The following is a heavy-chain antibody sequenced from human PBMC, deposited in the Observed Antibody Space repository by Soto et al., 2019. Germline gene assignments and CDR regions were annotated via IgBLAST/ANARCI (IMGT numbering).Heavy chain of an antibody. CDR3: ATGSSLVGTAYYYGMDV. J-gene: IGHJ6*02. Sequence: SVKVSCKASGGTFSSYTISWVRQAPGQGLEWMGGIIPTFGTADYAQKFQRRVSITADESTRTACMELSSLRSEDTALYFCATGSSLVGTAYYYGMDVWGQGTTVTVSS. CDR2: IIPTFGTA. CDR1: GGTFSSYT. V-gene: IGHV1-69*13. D-gene: IGHD1-1*01.